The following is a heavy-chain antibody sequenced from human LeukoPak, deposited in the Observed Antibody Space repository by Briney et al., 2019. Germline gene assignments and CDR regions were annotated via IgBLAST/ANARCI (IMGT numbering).Heavy chain of an antibody. CDR3: VKSYYGSGSYIGDAFDI. CDR2: ISGPGSVT. CDR1: GFTFDDYA. Sequence: GGSLRLSCAGSGFTFDDYAMHWIRQPPGKGLQWVSLISGPGSVTHQADSVKGRFTISRDNSKNTLYLQMSSLGAEDTAVYYCVKSYYGSGSYIGDAFDIWGQGTVVTVSS. J-gene: IGHJ3*02. V-gene: IGHV3-43*02. D-gene: IGHD3-10*01.